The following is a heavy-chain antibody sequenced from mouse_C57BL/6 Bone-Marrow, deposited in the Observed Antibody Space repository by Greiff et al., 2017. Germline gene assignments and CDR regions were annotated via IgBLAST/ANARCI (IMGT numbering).Heavy chain of an antibody. CDR3: AYYYSSPYYFDY. CDR2: IYPRSGNT. CDR1: GYTFTSYG. V-gene: IGHV1-81*01. D-gene: IGHD1-1*01. J-gene: IGHJ2*01. Sequence: VQLQQSGAELARPGASVKLSCKASGYTFTSYGISWVKQRTGQGLEWIGEIYPRSGNTYYNEKFKGKATLTADKSSSTAYMGLRSLTSEDSAVYFCAYYYSSPYYFDYWGQGTTLTVSS.